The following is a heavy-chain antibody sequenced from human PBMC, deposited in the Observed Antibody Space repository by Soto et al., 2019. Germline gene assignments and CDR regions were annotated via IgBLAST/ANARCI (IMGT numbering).Heavy chain of an antibody. J-gene: IGHJ4*02. D-gene: IGHD3-22*01. V-gene: IGHV4-4*07. Sequence: SETLSLICTVSGGSISSYYWSWIRQPAGKGLEWIVRIYTSGRTNYKPALKSRVAMSVDTSKHQFSLKLSSVTAADEAVYYCARGGRYYYDSSGYYDPRGYFYXWGQGTLRPVSX. CDR3: ARGGRYYYDSSGYYDPRGYFYX. CDR2: IYTSGRT. CDR1: GGSISSYY.